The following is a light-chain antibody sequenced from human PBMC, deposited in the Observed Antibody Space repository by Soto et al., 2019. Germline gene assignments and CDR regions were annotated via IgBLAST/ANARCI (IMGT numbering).Light chain of an antibody. CDR3: PQDKIDST. CDR2: KAS. V-gene: IGKV1-5*03. J-gene: IGKJ2*01. Sequence: DIQLTQSPSTLSASVGDRVTITCRASLSISKWLAWYQQKPGKAPKLLIYKASNLQSWVPSRFSGSGSGTDVTLTISRLQPDDCENESWPQDKIDSTFGQGTKQHIK. CDR1: LSISKW.